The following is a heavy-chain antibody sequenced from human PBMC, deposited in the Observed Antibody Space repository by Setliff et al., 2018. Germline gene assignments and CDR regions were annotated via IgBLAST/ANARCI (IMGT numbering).Heavy chain of an antibody. V-gene: IGHV4-39*01. CDR1: GGSISSSSYY. D-gene: IGHD3-3*01. CDR2: IYYSGST. Sequence: SETLSLTCTVSGGSISSSSYYWGWIRQPPGKGLEWIGSIYYSGSTYYIPSLKSRVTISVDTSKNQFSLKLSSVTAADTAVYYCASWYYDFWSGYYIPGYFDYWGQGTLVT. J-gene: IGHJ4*02. CDR3: ASWYYDFWSGYYIPGYFDY.